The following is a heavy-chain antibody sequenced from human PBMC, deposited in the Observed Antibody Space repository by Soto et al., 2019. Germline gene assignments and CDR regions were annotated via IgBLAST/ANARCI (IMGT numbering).Heavy chain of an antibody. CDR3: SRELGGGMVRGVIFYYYYGMDV. Sequence: PSETLSLTCTVSGGSIGSYYWGWIRQPPGKGLEWIAEIYHSGSTNYNPSLKSRVTISVDKSKNQFSLKLSSVTAADTAVYYCSRELGGGMVRGVIFYYYYGMDVWGQGTTVTVSS. D-gene: IGHD3-10*01. J-gene: IGHJ6*02. V-gene: IGHV4-59*12. CDR1: GGSIGSYY. CDR2: IYHSGST.